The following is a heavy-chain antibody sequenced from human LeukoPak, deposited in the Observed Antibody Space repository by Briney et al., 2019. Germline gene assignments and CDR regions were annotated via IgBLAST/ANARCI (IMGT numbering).Heavy chain of an antibody. J-gene: IGHJ6*03. Sequence: SETLSLTCTVSGGSIRSYYWSWIRQPPGKGLEWIGYIYYNGNTNYNPSLESRVTTSIDTSNNQFSLRLRSVSAADTAVYYCARASRLGIAALYYMDVWGKGTTVTVSS. D-gene: IGHD6-6*01. CDR1: GGSIRSYY. CDR2: IYYNGNT. V-gene: IGHV4-59*01. CDR3: ARASRLGIAALYYMDV.